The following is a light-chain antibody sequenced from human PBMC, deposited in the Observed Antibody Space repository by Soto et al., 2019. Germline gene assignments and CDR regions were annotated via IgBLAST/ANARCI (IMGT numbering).Light chain of an antibody. CDR1: SSDVGGYKY. V-gene: IGLV2-14*01. CDR3: GSFTSTSTQYV. J-gene: IGLJ1*01. CDR2: EVI. Sequence: QSALTQPASVSGSPGQSITISCTGTSSDVGGYKYVSWYQQHPGKAPKLMIFEVIYRPSGVSKRFAGAKSGNTASLTISGLQAEDEADYYCGSFTSTSTQYVFGTGTKLTVL.